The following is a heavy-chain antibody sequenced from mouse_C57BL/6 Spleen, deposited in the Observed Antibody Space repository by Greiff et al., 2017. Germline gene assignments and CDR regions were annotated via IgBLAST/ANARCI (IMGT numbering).Heavy chain of an antibody. V-gene: IGHV1-69*01. J-gene: IGHJ4*01. Sequence: VQLQQSGAELVMPGASVKLSCKASGYTFTSYWMHWVKQRPGQGLEWIGEIDPSDSYTNYNQKLKGKSTLTVDKSSSTAYMQLSSLTAEDSAVYYWARTGTGALGYWGQGSSVTVSS. CDR1: GYTFTSYW. CDR2: IDPSDSYT. CDR3: ARTGTGALGY. D-gene: IGHD4-1*01.